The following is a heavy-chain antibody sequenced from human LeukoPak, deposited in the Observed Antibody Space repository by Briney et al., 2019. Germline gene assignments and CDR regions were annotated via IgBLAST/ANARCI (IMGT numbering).Heavy chain of an antibody. J-gene: IGHJ4*02. D-gene: IGHD6-6*01. CDR3: ASGSSSVGY. CDR2: VSPNGTDI. CDR1: GFIFSDYY. V-gene: IGHV3-11*01. Sequence: GGSLRLSCAASGFIFSDYYMSWIRQSPGKGLEWISYVSPNGTDIYSIDSARGRFIISRDNAKNSLSLQMNSLGVEDTAVYYCASGSSSVGYWGQGTLVTVSS.